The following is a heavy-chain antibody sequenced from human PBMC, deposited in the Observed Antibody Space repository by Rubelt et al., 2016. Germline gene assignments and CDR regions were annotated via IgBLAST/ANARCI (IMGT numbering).Heavy chain of an antibody. V-gene: IGHV4-59*12. CDR2: IYYSGST. D-gene: IGHD1-26*01. CDR1: GGSISTYY. J-gene: IGHJ3*02. CDR3: ARAAGSGSYCLWAVDI. Sequence: QVQLQESGPGLVKPSEPLSLTCTVSGGSISTYYWSWIRQPPGTGLEWIGNIYYSGSTNYNPSLTSRVTISVDTPKNQSSRKLSSVTAADTAVYYCARAAGSGSYCLWAVDIWGQGTMVTVSS.